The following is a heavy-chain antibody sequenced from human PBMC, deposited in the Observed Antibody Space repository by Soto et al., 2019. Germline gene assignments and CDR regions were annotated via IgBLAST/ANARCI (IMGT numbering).Heavy chain of an antibody. CDR2: ISYDGSNK. Sequence: PGGSVRLSCAASGFTFSSYAMHWVRQAPGKGLEWVAVISYDGSNKYYADSVKGRFTISRDNSKNTLYLQMNNLRAEDTAVYYCARPQDYGGNSDAFEIWGQGTMVTVSS. J-gene: IGHJ3*02. CDR1: GFTFSSYA. D-gene: IGHD4-17*01. V-gene: IGHV3-30-3*01. CDR3: ARPQDYGGNSDAFEI.